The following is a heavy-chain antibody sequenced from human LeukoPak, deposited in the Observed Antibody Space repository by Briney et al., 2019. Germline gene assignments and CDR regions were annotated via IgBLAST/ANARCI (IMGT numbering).Heavy chain of an antibody. CDR1: GGSFSGYY. D-gene: IGHD2-8*01. V-gene: IGHV4-34*01. CDR3: ARNRVYAPQDGMDV. Sequence: PSGTLSLTCAVYGGSFSGYYWSWIRQPPGKGLEWIGEINHSGSTNYNPSLKSRVTISVDTSKNQFSLKLSSVTAADTAVYYCARNRVYAPQDGMDVWGQGTTVTVSS. J-gene: IGHJ6*02. CDR2: INHSGST.